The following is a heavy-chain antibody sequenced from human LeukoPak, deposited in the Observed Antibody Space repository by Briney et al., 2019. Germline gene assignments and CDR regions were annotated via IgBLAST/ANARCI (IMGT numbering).Heavy chain of an antibody. CDR3: ATDRAYSTFDY. V-gene: IGHV3-7*01. D-gene: IGHD3-16*01. CDR1: GFTFSNYW. Sequence: GGSLRLSCVASGFTFSNYWMNWLRQAPGKGLEWVANINQDGSTKNYLGSVKGRFTISRDNAKNSLYLRMNSLRAEGTAIYYCATDRAYSTFDYWGQGTLVTVSS. CDR2: INQDGSTK. J-gene: IGHJ4*02.